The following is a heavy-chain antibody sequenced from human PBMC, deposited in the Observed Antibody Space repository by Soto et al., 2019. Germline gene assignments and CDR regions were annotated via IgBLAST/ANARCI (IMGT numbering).Heavy chain of an antibody. V-gene: IGHV4-4*02. J-gene: IGHJ4*02. D-gene: IGHD6-13*01. CDR3: ARLEQQLVLFDY. CDR2: IYQSGTT. Sequence: PSETLSLTCAVSGGSITSSNWWSWVRQPPGKGLEWIGEIYQSGTTNYNPSLKSRVTILVDTSKIQFSLKLSSVSAADTAVYYCARLEQQLVLFDYWGQGTLVTVS. CDR1: GGSITSSNW.